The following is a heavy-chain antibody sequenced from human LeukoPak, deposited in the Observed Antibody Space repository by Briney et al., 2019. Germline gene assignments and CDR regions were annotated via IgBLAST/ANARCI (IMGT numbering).Heavy chain of an antibody. CDR2: TYYRSKWYN. J-gene: IGHJ3*02. CDR3: ARAPPSRYSSGWYGAFDI. D-gene: IGHD6-19*01. V-gene: IGHV6-1*01. CDR1: GDTFSSNSAA. Sequence: SQTLSLTCAISGDTFSSNSAAWNWIRQSPSRGLEWLGRTYYRSKWYNDYAVSVKSRITINPDTSKNQFSLQLNSVTPEDTAVYYCARAPPSRYSSGWYGAFDIWGQGTMVTVSS.